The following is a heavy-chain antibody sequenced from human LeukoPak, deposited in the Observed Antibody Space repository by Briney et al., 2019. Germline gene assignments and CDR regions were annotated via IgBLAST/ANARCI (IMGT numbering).Heavy chain of an antibody. D-gene: IGHD6-13*01. CDR1: GYTFTGYY. V-gene: IGHV1-2*06. Sequence: ASVKVSCKASGYTFTGYYMHWVRQAPGQGLEWMGRINPNSGGTNYPQKFQGRVTMTRDTSISTAYMELSRLRSDDTAVYCCARDRAAGDFDYWGQGTLVTVSS. J-gene: IGHJ4*02. CDR2: INPNSGGT. CDR3: ARDRAAGDFDY.